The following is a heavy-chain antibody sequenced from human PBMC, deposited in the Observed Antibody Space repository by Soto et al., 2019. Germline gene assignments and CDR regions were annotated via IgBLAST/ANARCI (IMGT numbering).Heavy chain of an antibody. CDR2: SRNKASSYTT. CDR3: ASVGGGSSWGN. J-gene: IGHJ4*02. V-gene: IGHV3-72*01. D-gene: IGHD6-13*01. Sequence: EVQLVESGGGLVQPGGSLRLSCAASGFTLSDHYMDWVRQAPGKGLEWVGRSRNKASSYTTDYTASMKGRFTISRDDSKNSLFLQMNSLKTEDTAVYYCASVGGGSSWGNSGQGTLVTVSS. CDR1: GFTLSDHY.